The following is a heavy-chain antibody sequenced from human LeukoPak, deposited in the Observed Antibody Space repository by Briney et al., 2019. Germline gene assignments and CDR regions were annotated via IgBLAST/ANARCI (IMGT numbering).Heavy chain of an antibody. CDR1: GGSISSYY. CDR3: ARRARATTGGDYFDY. Sequence: SETLSLTCTASGGSISSYYWTWIRQPPGKGLEWIGYIYYRGNTNYNPSLKSRVTISLDTSRNQFSLKLSSVTAADTAVYYCARRARATTGGDYFDYWGQGTLVTVSS. V-gene: IGHV4-59*08. J-gene: IGHJ4*02. D-gene: IGHD1-1*01. CDR2: IYYRGNT.